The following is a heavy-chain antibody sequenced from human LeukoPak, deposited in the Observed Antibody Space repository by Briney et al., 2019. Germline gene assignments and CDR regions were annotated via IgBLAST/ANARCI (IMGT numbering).Heavy chain of an antibody. J-gene: IGHJ5*02. D-gene: IGHD2-2*01. CDR2: IYYSGST. CDR1: GGSVSSSSYY. V-gene: IGHV4-39*07. Sequence: SETLSLTCTVSGGSVSSSSYYWGWIRQPPGKGLEWIGRIYYSGSTYYNPSLKSRVTISVDTSKNQFSLKLSSVTAADTAVYYCVRDGGVVPAANNWFDPWGQGTLVTVSS. CDR3: VRDGGVVPAANNWFDP.